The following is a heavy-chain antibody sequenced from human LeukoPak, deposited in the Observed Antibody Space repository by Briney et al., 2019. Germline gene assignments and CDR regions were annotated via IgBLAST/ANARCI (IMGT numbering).Heavy chain of an antibody. CDR2: IKQDGSEK. Sequence: GGSLRLSCAASGFTFSSYWMTWVRQAPGKGLEWVANIKQDGSEKYYVDSVKGRFAISRDNAKNSLYLQMNSLRAEDTALYYCARGVVAGTPPDLDYWGQGTLVTVSS. V-gene: IGHV3-7*03. D-gene: IGHD6-19*01. CDR1: GFTFSSYW. J-gene: IGHJ4*02. CDR3: ARGVVAGTPPDLDY.